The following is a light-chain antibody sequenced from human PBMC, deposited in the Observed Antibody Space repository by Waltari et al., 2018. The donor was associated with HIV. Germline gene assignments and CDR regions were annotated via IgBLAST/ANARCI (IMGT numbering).Light chain of an antibody. V-gene: IGLV1-51*01. CDR1: TSNIGNNY. Sequence: QSVLTQPPSVSAAPGQKVTISCSGSTSNIGNNYVSWYQQLPGTAPKLLISDNNKRPSGIPDRFSGSKSGTSAILGITGLQTGDEADYYCGTWDSSLSAVVFGGGTKLTVL. J-gene: IGLJ2*01. CDR3: GTWDSSLSAVV. CDR2: DNN.